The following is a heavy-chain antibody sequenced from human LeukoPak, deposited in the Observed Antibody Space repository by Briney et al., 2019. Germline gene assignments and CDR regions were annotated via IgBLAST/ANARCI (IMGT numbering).Heavy chain of an antibody. V-gene: IGHV5-51*01. J-gene: IGHJ6*02. CDR2: IYPGDSDT. CDR3: ARLSEQQLYGMDV. CDR1: GYSFTSYW. Sequence: GESLKISCKGSGYSFTSYWLGWVRQMPGKGLEWMGIIYPGDSDTRYSPSFQGQVTISADKSISTAYLQWSSLKASDTAMYYCARLSEQQLYGMDVWGQGTTVTVSS. D-gene: IGHD6-13*01.